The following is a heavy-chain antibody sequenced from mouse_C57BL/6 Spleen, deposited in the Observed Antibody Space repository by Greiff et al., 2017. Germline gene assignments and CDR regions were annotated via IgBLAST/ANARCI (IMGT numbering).Heavy chain of an antibody. CDR2: IYPRDGST. V-gene: IGHV1-78*01. CDR3: ARDYGKQGWYFDV. CDR1: GYTFTDHT. Sequence: VQLQQSDAELVKPGASVKISCKVSGYTFTDHTIHWIKQRPEQGLEWIGYIYPRDGSTKYNEKFKGQDTLTADKSSSTAYMQLNSLTSEDSAVYVCARDYGKQGWYFDVWGTGTTVTVSS. J-gene: IGHJ1*03. D-gene: IGHD2-1*01.